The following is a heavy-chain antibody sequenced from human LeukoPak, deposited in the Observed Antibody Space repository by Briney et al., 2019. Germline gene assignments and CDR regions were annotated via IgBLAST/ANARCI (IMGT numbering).Heavy chain of an antibody. V-gene: IGHV3-21*01. Sequence: PGGSLRLSCAASGFTFSSYAMSWVRQAPGKGLEWVSSISSSSSYIYYADSVKGRFTISRDNAKNSLYLQMNSLRAEDTAVYYCARSLDLVPAAPDYWGQGTLVTVSS. CDR2: ISSSSSYI. CDR1: GFTFSSYA. CDR3: ARSLDLVPAAPDY. D-gene: IGHD2-2*01. J-gene: IGHJ4*02.